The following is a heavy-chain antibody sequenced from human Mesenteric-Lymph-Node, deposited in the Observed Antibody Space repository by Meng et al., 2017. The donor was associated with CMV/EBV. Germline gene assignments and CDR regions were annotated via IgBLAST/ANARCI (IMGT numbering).Heavy chain of an antibody. CDR1: TFTSYS. J-gene: IGHJ4*02. CDR2: ISAYNGKK. D-gene: IGHD2-2*01. CDR3: ARGDLRYCSSTSCYGFFDY. V-gene: IGHV1-18*01. Sequence: TFTSYSISWVQQAPGQGLEWLGWISAYNGKKNYEQKLEGRITMTTDTSTSTAYMEMRSMRYDDTAVYYCARGDLRYCSSTSCYGFFDYWGQGTLVTVSS.